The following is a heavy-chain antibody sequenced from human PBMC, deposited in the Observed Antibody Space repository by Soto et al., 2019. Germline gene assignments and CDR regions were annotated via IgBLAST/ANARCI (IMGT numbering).Heavy chain of an antibody. D-gene: IGHD6-19*01. CDR1: GYTFTSYY. CDR2: INPSGGST. J-gene: IGHJ5*02. V-gene: IGHV1-46*01. Sequence: ASVKVSCKASGYTFTSYYMHWVRQAPGQGLEWMGIINPSGGSTSYAQKFQGTVTMTRDTSTSTVYMELSSLRSEDTAVYYCARDSAQRYSSGVETFDPWGQGTLVTVSS. CDR3: ARDSAQRYSSGVETFDP.